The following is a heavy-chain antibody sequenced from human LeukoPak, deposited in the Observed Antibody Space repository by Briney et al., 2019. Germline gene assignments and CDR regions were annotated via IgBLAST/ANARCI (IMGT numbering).Heavy chain of an antibody. CDR1: GGTFSSYA. CDR3: ARSLPPYCSSTSCYTHYYYYGMDV. CDR2: IIPIFGTA. V-gene: IGHV1-69*13. J-gene: IGHJ6*04. D-gene: IGHD2-2*02. Sequence: GASVKVSCKASGGTFSSYAISWVRQAPGQGLEWMGGIIPIFGTANYAQKFQGRVTITADESTSTAYMELSSLRSEDTAVYYCARSLPPYCSSTSCYTHYYYYGMDVWGKGTTVTVSS.